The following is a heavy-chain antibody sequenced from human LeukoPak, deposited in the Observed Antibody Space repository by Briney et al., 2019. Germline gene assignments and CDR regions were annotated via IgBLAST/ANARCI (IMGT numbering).Heavy chain of an antibody. V-gene: IGHV3-48*01. D-gene: IGHD3-3*01. CDR1: GFTFSSYS. Sequence: GGSLRLSCAASGFTFSSYSMNWVRQAPGKGLEWVSEISSSSSTIYYADSVKGRFTISRDNAKNSLYLQMNSLRAEDTAVYYCARDLGNYDFWSGSHFDYWGQGTLVTVSS. J-gene: IGHJ4*02. CDR2: ISSSSSTI. CDR3: ARDLGNYDFWSGSHFDY.